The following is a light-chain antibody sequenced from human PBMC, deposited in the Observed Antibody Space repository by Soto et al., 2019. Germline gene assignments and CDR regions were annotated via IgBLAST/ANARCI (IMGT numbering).Light chain of an antibody. CDR2: WAS. CDR3: QQYYTTPRT. CDR1: QSVIHSSNNQYY. Sequence: DIVLTQSPDSIAVSLGGRATINCKSSQSVIHSSNNQYYLAWYQQKPGQPTTLLLYWASTRESGVPDRFSGSGSGTDFTLTISSLQAEDVAVYYCQQYYTTPRTFGQGTKLEIK. J-gene: IGKJ2*01. V-gene: IGKV4-1*01.